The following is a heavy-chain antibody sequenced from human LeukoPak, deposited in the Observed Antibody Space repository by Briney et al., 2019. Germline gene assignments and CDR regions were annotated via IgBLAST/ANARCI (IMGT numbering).Heavy chain of an antibody. Sequence: PSETLSLTCTVSGGSISSYYWTWIRQPPGKGLEWIGYIYYSGSTNYNPSLKSRVTISIDTSKSQFSLKLSSVTAADTAVYYCARTRGYSYGQHDHWYFDLWGRGTLVTVSS. V-gene: IGHV4-59*01. D-gene: IGHD5-18*01. CDR1: GGSISSYY. J-gene: IGHJ2*01. CDR2: IYYSGST. CDR3: ARTRGYSYGQHDHWYFDL.